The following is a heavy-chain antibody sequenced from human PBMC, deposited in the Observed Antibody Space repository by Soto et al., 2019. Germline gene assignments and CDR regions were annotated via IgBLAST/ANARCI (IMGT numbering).Heavy chain of an antibody. CDR3: TPLAPKYTSGWYEFSD. Sequence: EVQLVESGGGLVKPGGSLRLSCAASGFTFSNVWMNWVRQAPGKGLEWVGSIKSKTDGGTTDYAAPVKGRFTISRDDSKNTLYLQMNSLKTEDTAVYYFTPLAPKYTSGWYEFSDWGQGTLVTVSS. D-gene: IGHD6-19*01. J-gene: IGHJ4*02. CDR1: GFTFSNVW. V-gene: IGHV3-15*07. CDR2: IKSKTDGGTT.